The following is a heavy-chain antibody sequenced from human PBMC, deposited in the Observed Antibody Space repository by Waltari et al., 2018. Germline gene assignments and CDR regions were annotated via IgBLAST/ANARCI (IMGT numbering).Heavy chain of an antibody. CDR1: GGSISSHF. CDR3: ARETYGGNSRPFDY. Sequence: QVQLHESGPGLVKPSETLSLTCSVSGGSISSHFWHWIRQPPGKGLEWIGYIYYNGATNYNPSLKSRLTISVDTAENQFSLRLGSVTTADTAVYYCARETYGGNSRPFDYWGQGTLATVSS. V-gene: IGHV4-59*11. D-gene: IGHD2-21*01. CDR2: IYYNGAT. J-gene: IGHJ4*02.